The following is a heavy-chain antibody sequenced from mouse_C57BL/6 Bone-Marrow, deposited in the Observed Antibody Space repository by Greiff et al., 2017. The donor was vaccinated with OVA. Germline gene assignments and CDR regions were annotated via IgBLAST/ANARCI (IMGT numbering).Heavy chain of an antibody. CDR2: ISSGGDYL. J-gene: IGHJ4*01. Sequence: EVKLVESGEGLVKPGGSLKLSCAASGFTFSSYAMYWVRQTPEKRLEWVAYISSGGDYLYYADNVKGRFTIARDNARNTLYLQMSSLKSEDTAMYYCTRDGCYAMDYWGQGTSVTVSS. CDR3: TRDGCYAMDY. D-gene: IGHD2-3*01. V-gene: IGHV5-9-1*02. CDR1: GFTFSSYA.